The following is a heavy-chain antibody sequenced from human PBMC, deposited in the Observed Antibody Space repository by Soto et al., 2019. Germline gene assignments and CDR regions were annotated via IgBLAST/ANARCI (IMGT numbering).Heavy chain of an antibody. CDR3: AGDGGGSGGYYYYGMDV. V-gene: IGHV1-69*02. Sequence: QVQLVQSGAEVKKPGSSVKVSCKASGGTFSSYTISWVRQAPGQGLEWMGRIIPILGIANYAQKFQGRVTSTETKSTRTADMELSSLGVEDKAVYYCAGDGGGSGGYYYYGMDVWGQGTTVTVSS. D-gene: IGHD3-10*01. J-gene: IGHJ6*02. CDR2: IIPILGIA. CDR1: GGTFSSYT.